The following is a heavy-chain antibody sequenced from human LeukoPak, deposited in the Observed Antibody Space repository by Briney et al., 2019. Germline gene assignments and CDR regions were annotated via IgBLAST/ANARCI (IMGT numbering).Heavy chain of an antibody. J-gene: IGHJ4*02. Sequence: GGSLRLSCAASGFTFSSYSMNWVRQAPGKGVEWVSSISSSSSYIYYADSVKGRFTISRDNAKNSLYLQMNSLRAEDTAVYYCARSGLVVTAPGAYWGQGTLVTVSS. CDR1: GFTFSSYS. CDR3: ARSGLVVTAPGAY. V-gene: IGHV3-21*01. CDR2: ISSSSSYI. D-gene: IGHD2-21*02.